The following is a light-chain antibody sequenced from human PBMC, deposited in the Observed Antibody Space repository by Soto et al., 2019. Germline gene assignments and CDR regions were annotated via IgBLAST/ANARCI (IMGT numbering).Light chain of an antibody. J-gene: IGKJ4*01. CDR3: QQYGSSPLT. Sequence: EIVLTQSPGTLYLSPGERATLSCRASQSVSSSYLAWFQQKPGQAPRLLIYGASSRATGIPDRFSGSGSGTDFTLTISRLEPEDFAVYYCQQYGSSPLTFSGGTKVEIK. CDR2: GAS. CDR1: QSVSSSY. V-gene: IGKV3-20*01.